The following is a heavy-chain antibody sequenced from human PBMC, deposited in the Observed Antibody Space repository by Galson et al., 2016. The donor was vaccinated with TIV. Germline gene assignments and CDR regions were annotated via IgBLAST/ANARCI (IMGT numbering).Heavy chain of an antibody. CDR3: AWTHDIALSPFDI. V-gene: IGHV3-74*01. D-gene: IGHD5-12*01. J-gene: IGHJ3*02. Sequence: SLRLSCAASGFTFNTYWMHWVRQAPGKGLVWVSRINSDGSTISYVDSVKGRLTISRDNAKNTLYLQMNSLRAADTALYYCAWTHDIALSPFDIWGQGTRVAVSS. CDR2: INSDGSTI. CDR1: GFTFNTYW.